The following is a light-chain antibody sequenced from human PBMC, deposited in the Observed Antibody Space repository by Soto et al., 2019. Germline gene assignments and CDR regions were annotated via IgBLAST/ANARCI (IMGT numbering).Light chain of an antibody. Sequence: EIVLTQSPGTLSLSPGERATLSCRASQSVSSSYLAWYQHKPGQAPRLLIDGASNRATGIPDRFSGSGSGTDFTLTVSRLEPEDFAVYYCQQYSRSPPTFGGGTKVEIK. V-gene: IGKV3-20*01. J-gene: IGKJ4*01. CDR3: QQYSRSPPT. CDR1: QSVSSSY. CDR2: GAS.